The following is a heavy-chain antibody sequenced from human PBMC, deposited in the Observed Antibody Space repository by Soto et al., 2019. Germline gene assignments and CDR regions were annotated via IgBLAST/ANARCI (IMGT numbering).Heavy chain of an antibody. Sequence: SVKVSCKASGGTFSSYAISWVRQAPGQGLEWMGGIIPIFGTANYAQKFQGRVTITADESTSTAYMELSSLRSEDTAVYYCAREDYDSSGYYLGPFDYWGQGTLVTVSS. J-gene: IGHJ4*02. D-gene: IGHD3-22*01. CDR1: GGTFSSYA. V-gene: IGHV1-69*13. CDR3: AREDYDSSGYYLGPFDY. CDR2: IIPIFGTA.